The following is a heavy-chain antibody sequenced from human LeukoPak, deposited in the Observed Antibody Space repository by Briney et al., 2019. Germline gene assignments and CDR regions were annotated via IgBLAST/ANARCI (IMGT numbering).Heavy chain of an antibody. V-gene: IGHV1-18*01. J-gene: IGHJ4*02. Sequence: ASVKVSCKASGYTFTNYGITWVRQAPGQGLEWMGWISAYNGNTNYAQKLQGRLTMTTDTSTSTAYMELRSLRSDDTAVYYCARDLAAAGLHPDYWGQGTLVTVSS. CDR1: GYTFTNYG. CDR3: ARDLAAAGLHPDY. CDR2: ISAYNGNT. D-gene: IGHD6-13*01.